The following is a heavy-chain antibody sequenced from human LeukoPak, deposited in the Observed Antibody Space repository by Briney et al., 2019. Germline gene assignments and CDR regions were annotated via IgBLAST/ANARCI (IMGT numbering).Heavy chain of an antibody. D-gene: IGHD5-12*01. V-gene: IGHV1-2*02. CDR3: ARRGYSAYDSPYFDY. CDR1: GYTFTSYY. Sequence: GASVKVSCKASGYTFTSYYMHWVRQAPGQGLEWMGWINPNSGGTNYAQKFQGRVTMTRDTSISTAYMELSSLRSDDTAVYYCARRGYSAYDSPYFDYWGQGTLVTVSS. J-gene: IGHJ4*02. CDR2: INPNSGGT.